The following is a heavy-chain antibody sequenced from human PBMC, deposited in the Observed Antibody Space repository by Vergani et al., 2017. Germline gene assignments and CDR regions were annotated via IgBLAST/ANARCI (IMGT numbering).Heavy chain of an antibody. CDR1: GGSFSGYY. D-gene: IGHD6-19*01. CDR3: AREWLVARGAFDI. CDR2: ISRRGST. J-gene: IGHJ3*02. V-gene: IGHV4-34*01. Sequence: QVQLQQWGAGLLKPSETLSPTCAVYGGSFSGYYWSWIRQSPGKGLEWIGEISRRGSTNYNPSLKSRVTIAVDTSKNQFSLKLSSVTAADTAIYYCAREWLVARGAFDIWGQGTMVTVSS.